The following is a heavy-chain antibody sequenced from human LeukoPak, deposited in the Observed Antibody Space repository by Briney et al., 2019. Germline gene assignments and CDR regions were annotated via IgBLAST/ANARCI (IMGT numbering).Heavy chain of an antibody. J-gene: IGHJ6*02. D-gene: IGHD2-15*01. CDR1: GYTFTGYY. V-gene: IGHV1-2*02. Sequence: ASVKVSCKASGYTFTGYYMHWVRQAPGQGLEWMGWINPNSGGTNYAQKFQGRATMTRDTSISTAYMELSRLRSDDTAVYYCARDLDIVVVVAATRYYYYGMDVWGQGTTVTVSS. CDR3: ARDLDIVVVVAATRYYYYGMDV. CDR2: INPNSGGT.